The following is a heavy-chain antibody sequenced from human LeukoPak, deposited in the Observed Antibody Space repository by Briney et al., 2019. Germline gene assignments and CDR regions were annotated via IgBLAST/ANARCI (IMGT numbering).Heavy chain of an antibody. Sequence: PGGSLRLSCAASGFTYWIHWVRQAPGTGLVWVARIIHDETASDYAESVKGRCTISREKANNTVYLQMNSLRAEDTAVYYCTTWPHEYWGQGTLVTVSS. V-gene: IGHV3-74*01. CDR3: TTWPHEY. CDR1: GFTYW. D-gene: IGHD5-12*01. J-gene: IGHJ4*02. CDR2: IIHDETAS.